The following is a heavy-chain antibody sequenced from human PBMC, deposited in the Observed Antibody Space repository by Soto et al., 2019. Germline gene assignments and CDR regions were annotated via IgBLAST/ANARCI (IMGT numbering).Heavy chain of an antibody. CDR3: AKDAEQQLVRYIFDY. CDR1: GFTFSSYG. CDR2: ISYDGSNK. Sequence: GGSLRLSCAASGFTFSSYGMHWVRQAPGKGLEWVAVISYDGSNKYYADSVKGRFTISRDNSKNTLYLQMNSLRAEDTAVCYCAKDAEQQLVRYIFDYWGQGTLVTVSS. D-gene: IGHD6-13*01. J-gene: IGHJ4*02. V-gene: IGHV3-30*18.